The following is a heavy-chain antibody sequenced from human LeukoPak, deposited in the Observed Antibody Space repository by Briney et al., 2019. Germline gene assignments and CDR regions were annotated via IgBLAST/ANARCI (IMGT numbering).Heavy chain of an antibody. D-gene: IGHD3-22*01. CDR3: AREVYYYDSSGYYPLYYSDY. V-gene: IGHV4-39*02. CDR1: GGSISSSSYY. Sequence: SETLSLTCTVSGGSISSSSYYWGWIRQPPGKGLEWIGSIYYSGSTYYNPSLKSRVSISVDTSKNQFSLKLSSVTAADTAVYYCAREVYYYDSSGYYPLYYSDYWGQGTLVTVSS. J-gene: IGHJ4*02. CDR2: IYYSGST.